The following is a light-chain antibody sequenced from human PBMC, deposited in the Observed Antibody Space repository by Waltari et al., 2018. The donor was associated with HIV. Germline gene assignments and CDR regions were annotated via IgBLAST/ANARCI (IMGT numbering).Light chain of an antibody. J-gene: IGLJ3*02. Sequence: PGQRVTISCTGSSSNIGAGYDVHWYQQLPGTAPKLLIYGNTNRPSGVPDRFSASKSGTSASLAITGLQAEDEGTYYCQSYDNSLSGHWGFGGGTKLTVL. CDR3: QSYDNSLSGHWG. CDR1: SSNIGAGYD. CDR2: GNT. V-gene: IGLV1-40*01.